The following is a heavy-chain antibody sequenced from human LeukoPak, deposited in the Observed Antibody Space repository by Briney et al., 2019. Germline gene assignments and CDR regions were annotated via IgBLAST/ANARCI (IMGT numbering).Heavy chain of an antibody. Sequence: GGSLRLSCAASGFTVSSSYMSWVRQPPGKGLEWVSAIGGSGDSTYYADSVKGRFTISRDNSKNSLYLQMNSLRAEDTAVYYCATHFGDGSGYYYAYWGQGTLVTVSS. J-gene: IGHJ4*02. CDR1: GFTVSSSY. CDR2: IGGSGDST. V-gene: IGHV3-23*01. D-gene: IGHD3-22*01. CDR3: ATHFGDGSGYYYAY.